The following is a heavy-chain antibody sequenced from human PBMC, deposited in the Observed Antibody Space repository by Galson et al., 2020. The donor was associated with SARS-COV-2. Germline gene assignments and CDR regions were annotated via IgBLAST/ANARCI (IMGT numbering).Heavy chain of an antibody. CDR1: GYTFTGYY. CDR3: ARGGYSSGWPYYYYGMDV. Sequence: ASVKVSCKASGYTFTGYYMHWVRQAPGQGLEWMGWINPNSGGTNYAQKFQGRVTMTRDTSISTAYMELSRLRSDDTAVYYCARGGYSSGWPYYYYGMDVWGQGTTVTVSS. V-gene: IGHV1-2*02. D-gene: IGHD6-19*01. CDR2: INPNSGGT. J-gene: IGHJ6*02.